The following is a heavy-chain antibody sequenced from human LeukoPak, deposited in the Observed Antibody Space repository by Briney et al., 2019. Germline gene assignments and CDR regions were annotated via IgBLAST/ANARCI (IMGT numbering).Heavy chain of an antibody. J-gene: IGHJ4*02. V-gene: IGHV3-74*01. D-gene: IGHD1-26*01. CDR1: GFTFSNYW. CDR2: LNGEASSA. CDR3: ARVGATTFY. Sequence: PGGSLRLSCVASGFTFSNYWMHWVRQAPGKGLEWVSRLNGEASSADYADSVKGRFTISRDNAKNTLYLQMKSLRAEDTAAYYCARVGATTFYWGQGTLVTVSS.